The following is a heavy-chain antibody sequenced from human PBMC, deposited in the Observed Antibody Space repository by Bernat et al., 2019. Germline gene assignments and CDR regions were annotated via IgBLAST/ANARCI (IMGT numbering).Heavy chain of an antibody. CDR1: GFTFSNAW. J-gene: IGHJ6*02. CDR2: IKSKTDGRTT. CDR3: TTPTHYYDSSGYYSTYYYYYGMDV. V-gene: IGHV3-15*07. Sequence: EVQLVESGGGLVKPGGSLRLSCAASGFTFSNAWMNWVRQAPGKGLEWVGRIKSKTDGRTTDYAAPVKGRFTISRDDSKNTLYLQMNSLKTEDTAVYYCTTPTHYYDSSGYYSTYYYYYGMDVWGQGTTVTVSS. D-gene: IGHD3-22*01.